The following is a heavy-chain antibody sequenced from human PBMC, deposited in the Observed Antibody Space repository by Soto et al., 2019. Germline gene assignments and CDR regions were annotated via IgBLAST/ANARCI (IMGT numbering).Heavy chain of an antibody. CDR3: AKGGYYSLFDI. J-gene: IGHJ3*02. V-gene: IGHV3-23*01. CDR2: ISGSGGRT. Sequence: GGSLPLSFLASGFPFIKCAMNRIRQTPGKGMEWVSGISGSGGRTYYADSMKGRFTICRDNSNNTLSLQMHILRVEDTAVYFCAKGGYYSLFDIWGQGTVVTASS. CDR1: GFPFIKCA. D-gene: IGHD3-16*01.